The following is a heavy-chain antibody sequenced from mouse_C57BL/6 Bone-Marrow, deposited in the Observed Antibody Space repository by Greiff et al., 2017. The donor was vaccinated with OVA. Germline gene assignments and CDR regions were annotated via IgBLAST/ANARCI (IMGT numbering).Heavy chain of an antibody. CDR2: ISGGGGNT. J-gene: IGHJ4*01. D-gene: IGHD2-2*01. CDR3: ARQDYGYDGTHYYAMDY. V-gene: IGHV5-9*01. CDR1: GFTFSSYT. Sequence: EVQGVESGGGLVKPGGSLKLSCAASGFTFSSYTMSWVRQTPEKRLEWVATISGGGGNTYYPDSVKGRFTISRDNAKNTLYLQMSSLRSEDTALYYCARQDYGYDGTHYYAMDYWGQGTSVTVSS.